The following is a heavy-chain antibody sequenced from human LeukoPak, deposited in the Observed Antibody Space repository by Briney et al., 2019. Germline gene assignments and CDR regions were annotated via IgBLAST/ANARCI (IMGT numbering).Heavy chain of an antibody. CDR3: ARDRSSGWPYYYYYYMDV. CDR1: GFTFSSYS. V-gene: IGHV3-21*01. J-gene: IGHJ6*03. CDR2: ISSSSSYI. D-gene: IGHD6-19*01. Sequence: PGGSLRLSCAASGFTFSSYSMNWVRQAPGKGLEWVSSISSSSSYIYYADSVKGRFTISRDNAKNSLYLQMNSLRAEDTAVYYCARDRSSGWPYYYYYYMDVWGKGTTVTVSS.